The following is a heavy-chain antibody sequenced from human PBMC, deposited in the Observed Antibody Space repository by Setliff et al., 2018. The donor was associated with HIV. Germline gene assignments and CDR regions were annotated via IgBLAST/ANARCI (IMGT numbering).Heavy chain of an antibody. D-gene: IGHD3-16*01. CDR3: ARATSPRPMVRGGWFDP. Sequence: SETLSLTCTVSGGSISSGSYYWGWIRQPPGKGLEWIGSIYFSGTTYYNPSLESRVTISVDTSKDQFSLKVTSVTAPDTATYYCARATSPRPMVRGGWFDPWGQGTLVTVSS. V-gene: IGHV4-39*01. CDR2: IYFSGTT. J-gene: IGHJ5*02. CDR1: GGSISSGSYY.